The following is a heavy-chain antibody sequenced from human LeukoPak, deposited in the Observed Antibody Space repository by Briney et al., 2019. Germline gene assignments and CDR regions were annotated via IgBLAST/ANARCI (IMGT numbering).Heavy chain of an antibody. D-gene: IGHD5-18*01. CDR2: ISWNSGSI. V-gene: IGHV3-9*01. J-gene: IGHJ4*02. CDR1: GFTFDDYA. CDR3: ARTPRGYSYGYYFDY. Sequence: SGGSLRLSCAASGFTFDDYAMHWVRQAPGKGLEWVSGISWNSGSIGYADSVKGRFTISRDNAKNSLYLQINSLRAEDTALYYCARTPRGYSYGYYFDYWGQGTLVTVSS.